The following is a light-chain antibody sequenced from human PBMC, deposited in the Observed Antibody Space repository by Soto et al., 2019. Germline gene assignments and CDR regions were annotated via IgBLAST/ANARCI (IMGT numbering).Light chain of an antibody. J-gene: IGKJ3*01. CDR2: TVS. CDR1: HGVSGW. V-gene: IGKV1-12*01. CDR3: QQGKAFPFT. Sequence: IQMTQSPSSVSASVGDTVTLSCQTSHGVSGWLAWYQQKPGKAPTLLIYTVSNLQSGVPSRFSGSGSGTDFSRTITNQQPEDFATYFCQQGKAFPFTFGPGTKVEVK.